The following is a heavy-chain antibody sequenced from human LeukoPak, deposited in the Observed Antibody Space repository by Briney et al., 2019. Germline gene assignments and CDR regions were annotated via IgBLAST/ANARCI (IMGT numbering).Heavy chain of an antibody. Sequence: SETLSLTCAVYGGSFSGYYWSWIRQPPGKGLEWIGESNHSGSTNYNPSLKSRVTITVDTSKSQFSLKLSSVTAADTAVYYCAKQHYYYGVDVGGQGNTVTVSS. CDR2: SNHSGST. V-gene: IGHV4-34*01. J-gene: IGHJ6*02. D-gene: IGHD5-18*01. CDR1: GGSFSGYY. CDR3: AKQHYYYGVDV.